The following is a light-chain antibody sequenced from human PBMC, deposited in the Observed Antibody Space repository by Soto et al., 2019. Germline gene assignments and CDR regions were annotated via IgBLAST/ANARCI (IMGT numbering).Light chain of an antibody. CDR3: QQYGRSPRT. J-gene: IGKJ1*01. CDR1: QSVSSSY. CDR2: GAS. V-gene: IGKV3-20*01. Sequence: EIVLTQSPGTLSLSPGERATLSCRASQSVSSSYLAWYQQKPGQAPRLLIYGASSRATGIPDRFSGSGTGTDLPLTISRLEPEDFAVYYCQQYGRSPRTFGQGTKVEIK.